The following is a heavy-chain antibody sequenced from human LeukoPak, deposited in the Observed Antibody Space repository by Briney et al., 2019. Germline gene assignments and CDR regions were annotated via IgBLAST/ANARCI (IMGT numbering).Heavy chain of an antibody. CDR1: GFTFSTYW. CDR2: INRDGGAQ. D-gene: IGHD1-26*01. V-gene: IGHV3-7*01. J-gene: IGHJ3*02. CDR3: ARDGIPTYAFDI. Sequence: GGSLRLSCSASGFTFSTYWMSWVRQAPGKGLEWMANINRDGGAQNYVDSVKGRFTISRDNAKDSLFLQMNNLRAEDTALYYCARDGIPTYAFDIWGQGTMVTVS.